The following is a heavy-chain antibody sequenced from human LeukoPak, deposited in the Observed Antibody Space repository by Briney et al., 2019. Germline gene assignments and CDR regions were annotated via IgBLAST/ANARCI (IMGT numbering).Heavy chain of an antibody. J-gene: IGHJ3*02. CDR1: GFTFSSHS. CDR2: IGSSSSSI. V-gene: IGHV3-21*01. CDR3: ARETSEAFDI. Sequence: KPGGSLRLSCAASGFTFSSHSMNSVRQAPGEGLEWVSSIGSSSSSIYYADSVKGRFTISRDNAKNSLYLQMNSLRGEDTAVYYCARETSEAFDIWGQGTMVTVSS.